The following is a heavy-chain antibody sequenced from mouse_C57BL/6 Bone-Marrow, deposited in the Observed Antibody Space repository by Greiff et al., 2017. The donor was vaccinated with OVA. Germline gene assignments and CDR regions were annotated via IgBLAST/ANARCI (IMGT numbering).Heavy chain of an antibody. CDR3: ARANGPSYFDY. CDR2: IDPSDSYT. J-gene: IGHJ2*01. Sequence: QVQLKQSGAELVMPGASVKLSCKASGYTFTSYWMHWVKQRPGQGLEWIGEIDPSDSYTNYNQKFKGKSTLTVDKSSSTAYMQLSSLTSEDSAVYYCARANGPSYFDYWGQGTTLTVSS. CDR1: GYTFTSYW. V-gene: IGHV1-69*01.